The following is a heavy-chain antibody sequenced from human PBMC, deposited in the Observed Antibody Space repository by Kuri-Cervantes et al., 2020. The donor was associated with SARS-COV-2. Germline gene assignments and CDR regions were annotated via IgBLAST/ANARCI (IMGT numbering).Heavy chain of an antibody. V-gene: IGHV3-23*03. CDR3: ARKRNNYDFWSGPSYYFDY. CDR1: GFTFSSYA. CDR2: IYSGGRST. J-gene: IGHJ4*02. Sequence: GESLKISCAASGFTFSSYAMSWVRQAPGTGLEWVSVIYSGGRSTYYADSVKGRFTISRDNVKNSLYLQMNSLRAEDTAVYYCARKRNNYDFWSGPSYYFDYWGQGTLVTVSS. D-gene: IGHD3-3*01.